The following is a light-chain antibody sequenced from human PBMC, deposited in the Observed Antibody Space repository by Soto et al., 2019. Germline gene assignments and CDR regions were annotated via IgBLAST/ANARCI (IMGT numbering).Light chain of an antibody. CDR3: QQNYNAPLT. CDR1: QSISSY. CDR2: AAS. J-gene: IGKJ4*01. V-gene: IGKV1-39*01. Sequence: DIQMTQSPSSLSASVGDRVTITCRASQSISSYLNWYQQKRGKAPKLLIYAASILQSGVPSRFSASGSGTDFTLTISNLHPEDFAAYFCQQNYNAPLTFGGGTKVDIK.